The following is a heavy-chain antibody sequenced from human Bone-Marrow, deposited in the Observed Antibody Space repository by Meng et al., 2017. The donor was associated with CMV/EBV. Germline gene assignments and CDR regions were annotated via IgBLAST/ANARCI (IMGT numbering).Heavy chain of an antibody. Sequence: GESLKISCAASGFTFNRYGMHWVRQAPGKGLEWVAFIRYDGSNKDYGDSVKGRFTISRDNSKNTLYLQMNSLRTEDTAVYYCARDEGGTNLYYYYYVMDVWGQGTTVTVSS. CDR2: IRYDGSNK. D-gene: IGHD1-26*01. V-gene: IGHV3-30*02. CDR3: ARDEGGTNLYYYYYVMDV. J-gene: IGHJ6*02. CDR1: GFTFNRYG.